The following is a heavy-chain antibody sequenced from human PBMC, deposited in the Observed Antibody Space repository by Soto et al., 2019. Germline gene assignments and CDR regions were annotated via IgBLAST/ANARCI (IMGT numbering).Heavy chain of an antibody. D-gene: IGHD1-7*01. CDR3: ARVGVTGTTDAR. V-gene: IGHV4-59*01. CDR1: GGSISSYY. CDR2: IYYSGST. Sequence: PSETLPLTCTVSGGSISSYYWSWIRQPPGKGLEWIGYIYYSGSTNYNPSLKSRVTISVDTSKYQFSLKLSSVTAADTAVYYGARVGVTGTTDARWGQGTLVTVSS. J-gene: IGHJ4*02.